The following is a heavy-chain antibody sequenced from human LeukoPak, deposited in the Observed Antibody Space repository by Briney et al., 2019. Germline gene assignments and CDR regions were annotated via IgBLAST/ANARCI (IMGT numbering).Heavy chain of an antibody. CDR3: ARESPNYYDSSGYYS. V-gene: IGHV4-59*01. CDR2: IYYSGST. Sequence: SETLSLTCTVSGGSISSYYWRWIRQPPGKGLEWIGYIYYSGSTNYNPSLKSRVTISVDTSKNQFSLKLSSVTAADTAVYYCARESPNYYDSSGYYSWGQGTLVTVSS. J-gene: IGHJ4*02. D-gene: IGHD3-22*01. CDR1: GGSISSYY.